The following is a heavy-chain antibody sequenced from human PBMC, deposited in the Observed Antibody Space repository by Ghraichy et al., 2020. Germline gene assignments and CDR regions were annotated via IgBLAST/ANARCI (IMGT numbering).Heavy chain of an antibody. J-gene: IGHJ6*02. CDR3: AKDNNHYYYYDMDV. CDR2: ISGDGGST. V-gene: IGHV3-43*02. D-gene: IGHD1-14*01. Sequence: VSLISGDGGSTYYADSVKGRFTISRDNSKNSLYLQMNSLRTEDTALYYCAKDNNHYYYYDMDVWGQG.